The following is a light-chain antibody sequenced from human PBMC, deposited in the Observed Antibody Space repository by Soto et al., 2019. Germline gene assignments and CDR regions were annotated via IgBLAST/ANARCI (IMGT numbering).Light chain of an antibody. CDR3: QQYGSSGT. Sequence: EIVLTQSPGTLSLSPGERATLSCRASQSVSNNYLAWYQQKPGQAPRLLIYGASNRATGIPDRFSGSGSGTDFTLTISRLEPEYFAVYYCQQYGSSGTFGQGTKVDIK. V-gene: IGKV3-20*01. CDR2: GAS. CDR1: QSVSNNY. J-gene: IGKJ1*01.